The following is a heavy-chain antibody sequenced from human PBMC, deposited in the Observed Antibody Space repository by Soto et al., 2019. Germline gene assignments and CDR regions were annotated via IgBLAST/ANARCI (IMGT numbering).Heavy chain of an antibody. J-gene: IGHJ4*02. CDR1: GGSISSASYY. D-gene: IGHD3-10*01. CDR3: AKYGSGTYYPTTFDY. Sequence: QVQLQESGPGLVKPSQTLSLTCTVSGGSISSASYYWSWIRLHPAKALEWIGYIYYSGSTYYNPSIKRPCTLSVDTSKNPFSLKLSSVTAAETAVYYCAKYGSGTYYPTTFDYWGQGTLVTVSS. V-gene: IGHV4-31*01. CDR2: IYYSGST.